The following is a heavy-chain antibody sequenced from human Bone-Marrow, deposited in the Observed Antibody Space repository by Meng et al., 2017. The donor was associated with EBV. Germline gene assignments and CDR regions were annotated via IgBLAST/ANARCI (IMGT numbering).Heavy chain of an antibody. J-gene: IGHJ3*02. CDR1: VYTFTSYG. CDR2: ISAYNGNT. V-gene: IGHV1-18*01. D-gene: IGHD6-6*01. CDR3: ATAIAARPWAFDI. Sequence: QVKLVHAGAEVKKPGASVKFSCNASVYTFTSYGISWVRQAPGQGLEWMGWISAYNGNTNYAQKLQGRVTMTTDTSTSTAYMELRSLRSDDTAVYYCATAIAARPWAFDIWGQGTMVTVSS.